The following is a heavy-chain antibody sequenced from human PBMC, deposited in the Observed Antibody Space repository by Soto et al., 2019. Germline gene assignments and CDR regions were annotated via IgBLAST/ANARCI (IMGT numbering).Heavy chain of an antibody. CDR1: GYSFTSYW. D-gene: IGHD6-13*01. CDR3: ARGGTAAADIELYGMDV. Sequence: GESLKISCKGSGYSFTSYWISWVRQMPGKGLEWMGRIDPSDSYTNYSPSFQGHVTISADKSISTAYLQWSSLRAEDTAVYYCARGGTAAADIELYGMDVWGQGTTVTVSS. V-gene: IGHV5-10-1*01. J-gene: IGHJ6*02. CDR2: IDPSDSYT.